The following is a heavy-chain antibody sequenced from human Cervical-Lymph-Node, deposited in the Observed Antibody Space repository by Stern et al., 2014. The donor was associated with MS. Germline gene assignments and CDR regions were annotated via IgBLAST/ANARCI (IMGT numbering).Heavy chain of an antibody. J-gene: IGHJ6*02. CDR1: GYSFSNYW. Sequence: VQLVQSGAEVKKPGESLKISCKASGYSFSNYWIAWVRQMPGKGLEWMGIIYPGDSDTRYSPSFQGQVTISADKSITTAYLQWSSLKASDTAMYYCAKSTIRGVLAPYGMDVWGQGTSVTVSS. CDR3: AKSTIRGVLAPYGMDV. D-gene: IGHD3-10*01. CDR2: IYPGDSDT. V-gene: IGHV5-51*03.